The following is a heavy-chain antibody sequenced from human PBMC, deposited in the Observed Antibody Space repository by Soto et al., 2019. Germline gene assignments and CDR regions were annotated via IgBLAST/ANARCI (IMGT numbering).Heavy chain of an antibody. Sequence: GASVKVSCKPSGYIFNNYGISWVRQAPGQGLEWMGWISPYNENTNYAQKFQGRVTVTTDTSTSTAYMELRSLRSDDTAVYYCARDSQHVWFDPWGQGTPVTVSS. CDR1: GYIFNNYG. J-gene: IGHJ5*02. D-gene: IGHD6-13*01. CDR3: ARDSQHVWFDP. V-gene: IGHV1-18*01. CDR2: ISPYNENT.